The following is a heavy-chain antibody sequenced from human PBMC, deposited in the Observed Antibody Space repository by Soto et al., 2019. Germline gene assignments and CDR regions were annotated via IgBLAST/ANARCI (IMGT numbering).Heavy chain of an antibody. V-gene: IGHV1-69*02. Sequence: QVQLVQSGTEVKKPGSSVKVSSKASSDTFSFYTINWVRQAPGLGLEWVGRINPIVSMSNYAQKFQGRVSMTADKSTSTAYMELRSLRSDDTAMYFCAASYGSGYRAFDYWGQGALVIVS. D-gene: IGHD3-10*01. CDR3: AASYGSGYRAFDY. CDR2: INPIVSMS. J-gene: IGHJ4*02. CDR1: SDTFSFYT.